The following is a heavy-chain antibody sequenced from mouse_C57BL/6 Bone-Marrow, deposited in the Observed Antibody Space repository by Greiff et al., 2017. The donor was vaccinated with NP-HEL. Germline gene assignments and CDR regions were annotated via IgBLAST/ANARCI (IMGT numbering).Heavy chain of an antibody. CDR2: ISYSGST. J-gene: IGHJ4*01. V-gene: IGHV3-8*01. CDR3: ARSPGYYGPSMDY. D-gene: IGHD1-1*01. Sequence: EVHLVESGPGLAKPSQTLSLTCSVTGYSITSDYWNWIRKFPGNKLEYMGYISYSGSTYYNPSLKSRISITRDTSKNQYYLQLNSVTTEDTATYYCARSPGYYGPSMDYWGQGTSVTVSS. CDR1: GYSITSDY.